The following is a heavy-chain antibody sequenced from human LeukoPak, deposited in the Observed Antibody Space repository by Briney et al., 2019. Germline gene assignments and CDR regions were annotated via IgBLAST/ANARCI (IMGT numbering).Heavy chain of an antibody. J-gene: IGHJ1*01. CDR3: AGGPAGGYFQH. D-gene: IGHD2-15*01. CDR1: GGSISSSRYY. CDR2: VYYGGST. Sequence: SETLSLTCTVSGGSISSSRYYWGWIRQPPGKGLEWIGNVYYGGSTYYNPSLESRVTISVDTSKNQFSLKLSSVTAADTAVYYCAGGPAGGYFQHWGQGTLVTVSS. V-gene: IGHV4-39*01.